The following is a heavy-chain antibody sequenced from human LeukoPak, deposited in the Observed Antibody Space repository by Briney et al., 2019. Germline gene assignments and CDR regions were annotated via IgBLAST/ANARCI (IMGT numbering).Heavy chain of an antibody. Sequence: PGGSLRLSCAASGFTFSSYGMLWVRQAPGKGLEWVAVIWYDGSNKYYADPVKGRFTIYRENSKNTLYLQMNSLRAEDTGVYYCTRQVVAASYFDYWGQGTLVTVSS. D-gene: IGHD2-15*01. CDR1: GFTFSSYG. CDR2: IWYDGSNK. V-gene: IGHV3-33*01. J-gene: IGHJ4*02. CDR3: TRQVVAASYFDY.